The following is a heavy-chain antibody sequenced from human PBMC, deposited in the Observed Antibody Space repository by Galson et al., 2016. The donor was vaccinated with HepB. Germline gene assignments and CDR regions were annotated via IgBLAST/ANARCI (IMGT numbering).Heavy chain of an antibody. CDR3: ARDRLWAPNAFDI. J-gene: IGHJ3*02. CDR2: VSSSSSYI. Sequence: SLRLSCAASGFIFSSYSMNWVRRAPGKGLEWVSYVSSSSSYIYYADSVKGRLTISRDNAKNSLYLQMNSLRDEDTAVYYCARDRLWAPNAFDIWGQGTMVTVSS. V-gene: IGHV3-48*02. CDR1: GFIFSSYS. D-gene: IGHD1-26*01.